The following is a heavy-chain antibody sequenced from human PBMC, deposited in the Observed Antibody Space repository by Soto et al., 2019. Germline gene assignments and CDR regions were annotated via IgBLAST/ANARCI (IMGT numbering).Heavy chain of an antibody. CDR3: AREGGEVFYGSGIFGYYYYGMDV. V-gene: IGHV1-2*02. CDR2: INPNSGGT. CDR1: GYTFTGYY. D-gene: IGHD3-10*01. J-gene: IGHJ6*02. Sequence: GASVKVSCKASGYTFTGYYMHWVRQAPGQGLEWMGWINPNSGGTNYAQKFQGRVTMTRDTSISTAYMELSRLRSDDTAVYYCAREGGEVFYGSGIFGYYYYGMDVWGQGTTVTVSS.